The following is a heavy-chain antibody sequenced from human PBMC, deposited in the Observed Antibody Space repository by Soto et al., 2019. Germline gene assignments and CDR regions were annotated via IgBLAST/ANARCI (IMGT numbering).Heavy chain of an antibody. CDR3: ARDWGGGRY. CDR2: IIKDGSEK. J-gene: IGHJ4*02. V-gene: IGHV3-7*03. Sequence: GGSLRLSCAASGFTFSNYWRTWVRQAPGKGLEWVANIIKDGSEKSYVDSVKGRFTISRDNAKNSLSMEMNSLRVEEAGVCNCARDWGGGRYLVQGTVVAVSS. D-gene: IGHD3-10*01. CDR1: GFTFSNYW.